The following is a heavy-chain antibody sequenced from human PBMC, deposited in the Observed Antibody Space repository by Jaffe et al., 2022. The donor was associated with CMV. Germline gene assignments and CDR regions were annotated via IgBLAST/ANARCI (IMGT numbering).Heavy chain of an antibody. CDR3: ARELRYGDFYYYYYGMDV. CDR2: ISSSSSYI. D-gene: IGHD4-17*01. CDR1: GFTFSSYS. V-gene: IGHV3-21*01. Sequence: EVQLVESGGGLVKPGGSLRLSCAASGFTFSSYSMNWVRQAPGKGLEWVSSISSSSSYIYYADSVKGRFTISRDNAKNSLYLQMNSLRAEDTAVYYCARELRYGDFYYYYYGMDVWGQGTTVTVSS. J-gene: IGHJ6*02.